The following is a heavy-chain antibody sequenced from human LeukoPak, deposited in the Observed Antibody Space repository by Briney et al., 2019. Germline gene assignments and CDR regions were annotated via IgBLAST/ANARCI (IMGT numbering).Heavy chain of an antibody. D-gene: IGHD2-2*01. CDR3: ANPPMRVVVPAAPD. J-gene: IGHJ4*02. Sequence: GGSLRLSCASSGFTFSSYAMSWVRQAPGKGLEWVSAISGSGGSTYYADSVKGRFTISRDNSKNTLYLQMNSLRAEDTAVYYCANPPMRVVVPAAPDWGQGTLVTVSS. CDR1: GFTFSSYA. V-gene: IGHV3-23*01. CDR2: ISGSGGST.